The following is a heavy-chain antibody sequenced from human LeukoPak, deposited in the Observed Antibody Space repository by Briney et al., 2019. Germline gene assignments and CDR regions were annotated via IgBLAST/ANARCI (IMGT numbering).Heavy chain of an antibody. Sequence: SETLSLTCTVSGGSISSYYWSWIRQPAGKGLEWIGRIYTRGSTNYNPSLKSRVTISVDTSKNQFSLKLSSVTAADTAVYYCARGEQLWSPFDYWGQGTLVTVSS. CDR2: IYTRGST. CDR1: GGSISSYY. J-gene: IGHJ4*02. V-gene: IGHV4-4*07. D-gene: IGHD5-18*01. CDR3: ARGEQLWSPFDY.